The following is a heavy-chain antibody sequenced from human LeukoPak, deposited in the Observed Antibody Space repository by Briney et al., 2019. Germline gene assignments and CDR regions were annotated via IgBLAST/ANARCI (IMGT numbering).Heavy chain of an antibody. V-gene: IGHV3-23*01. CDR3: AKGTKPYYGSGSYYPDY. CDR2: ISGSGGST. J-gene: IGHJ4*02. Sequence: SGGSLRLSCAASGFTFSSYAMSWVRQAPGKGLEWVSAISGSGGSTYYADSVKGRFTISRDNSKNTLYLQMNSLRAGDTAVYYCAKGTKPYYGSGSYYPDYWGQGTLVTVSS. D-gene: IGHD3-10*01. CDR1: GFTFSSYA.